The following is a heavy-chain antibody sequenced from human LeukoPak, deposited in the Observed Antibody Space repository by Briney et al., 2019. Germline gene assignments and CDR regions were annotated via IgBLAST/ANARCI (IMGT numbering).Heavy chain of an antibody. CDR2: ISSDGSDT. CDR1: GFSFSNYW. CDR3: ARDLLRSYGMDV. J-gene: IGHJ6*02. V-gene: IGHV3-74*01. Sequence: GGSLRLSCAASGFSFSNYWMHWVRQAPGKGLVWVSRISSDGSDTIYADSVKGRFTISRDNSKNTLYLQMNSLRAEDTAVYYCARDLLRSYGMDVWGQGTTVTVSS.